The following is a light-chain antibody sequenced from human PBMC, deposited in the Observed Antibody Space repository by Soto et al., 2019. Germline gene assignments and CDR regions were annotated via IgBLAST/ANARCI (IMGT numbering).Light chain of an antibody. Sequence: LLTQSPATLALSPGDRATLSCRASQSIGPYLAWYQQRPGQTPRLLIYDASNRATGIPASFSGSGSGTDYPLTICSLVPEDFAVYFCQHRSNSPPTWTFGQGTKVEI. CDR3: QHRSNSPPTWT. CDR2: DAS. J-gene: IGKJ1*01. CDR1: QSIGPY. V-gene: IGKV3-11*01.